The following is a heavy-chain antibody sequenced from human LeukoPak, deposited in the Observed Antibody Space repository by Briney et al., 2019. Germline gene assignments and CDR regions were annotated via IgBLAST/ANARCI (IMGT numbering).Heavy chain of an antibody. CDR1: GFTFSSYW. V-gene: IGHV3-7*01. CDR3: ASLWLQRGKVVY. D-gene: IGHD5-24*01. J-gene: IGHJ4*02. Sequence: PGGSLRLSCAASGFTFSSYWLSWVRHAPGKGLEWVANIKQDGSEKYYVDSVKGRFTISRDNAKNSLYLQMNSLRAEDTAVYYCASLWLQRGKVVYWGQGTLVTVSS. CDR2: IKQDGSEK.